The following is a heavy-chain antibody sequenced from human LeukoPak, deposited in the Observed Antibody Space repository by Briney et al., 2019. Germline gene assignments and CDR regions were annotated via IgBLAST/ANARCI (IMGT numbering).Heavy chain of an antibody. CDR2: IIPIFGTA. CDR1: GGTFSSYA. D-gene: IGHD5-18*01. J-gene: IGHJ4*02. CDR3: ARGQKYRSGYTVTELGSGYFDY. Sequence: SVKVSCKASGGTFSSYAISWVRQAPGQGLGWMGGIIPIFGTANYAQKFQGRVTITADESTSTAYMELSSLRSEDTAVYYCARGQKYRSGYTVTELGSGYFDYWGQGTLVTVSS. V-gene: IGHV1-69*01.